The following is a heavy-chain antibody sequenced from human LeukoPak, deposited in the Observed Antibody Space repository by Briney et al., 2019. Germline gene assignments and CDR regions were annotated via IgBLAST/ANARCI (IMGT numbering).Heavy chain of an antibody. D-gene: IGHD2-15*01. CDR1: GGPFSGYY. Sequence: LETLSLTCAVYGGPFSGYYWSWIRQPPGKGLEWIGEINHSGSTNYNPSLKSRVTISVDTSKNQFSLKLSSVTAADTAVYYCARGLSAIVYWGQGTLVTVSS. CDR3: ARGLSAIVY. V-gene: IGHV4-34*01. CDR2: INHSGST. J-gene: IGHJ4*02.